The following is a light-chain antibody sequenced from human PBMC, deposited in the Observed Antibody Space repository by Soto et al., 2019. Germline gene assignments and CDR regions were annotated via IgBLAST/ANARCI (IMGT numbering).Light chain of an antibody. J-gene: IGKJ5*01. V-gene: IGKV2-28*01. CDR3: IQGQQTPVT. CDR2: WGS. Sequence: DIVMTQSPLSLPVTPGEPASISCRSSQSLLHSSGNNYLDWYVQKPGQSPQLLIYWGSNRASGVPDRFSGNGSVTDFTLKINRVEAEDFGVYYCIQGQQTPVTFAQGTRLEIK. CDR1: QSLLHSSGNNY.